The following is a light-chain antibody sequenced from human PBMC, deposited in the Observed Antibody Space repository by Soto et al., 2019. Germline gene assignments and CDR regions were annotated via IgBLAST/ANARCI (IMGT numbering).Light chain of an antibody. CDR3: CSHVGGSSPQWV. V-gene: IGLV2-23*02. CDR1: SNDVGGYNL. Sequence: QCALTQPASVSGSPGQSITISCTGTSNDVGGYNLVSWFQQHPGKAPKLMISEVNKRPSGVSNRFSGSKSANTASLTISGLQAEDEADYYCCSHVGGSSPQWVFGGGTKVTVL. J-gene: IGLJ3*02. CDR2: EVN.